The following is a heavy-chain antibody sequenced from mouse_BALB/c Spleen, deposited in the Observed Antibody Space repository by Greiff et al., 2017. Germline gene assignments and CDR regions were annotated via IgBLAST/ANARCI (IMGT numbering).Heavy chain of an antibody. V-gene: IGHV5-6-3*01. J-gene: IGHJ4*01. D-gene: IGHD2-14*01. CDR2: INSNGGST. Sequence: EVKVVESGGGLVQPGGSLKLSCAASGFTFSSYGMSWVRQTPDKRLELVATINSNGGSTYYPDSVKGRFTISRDNAKNTLYLQMSSLKSEDTAMYYCARDDYRYDGDYYAMDYWGQGTSVTVSS. CDR1: GFTFSSYG. CDR3: ARDDYRYDGDYYAMDY.